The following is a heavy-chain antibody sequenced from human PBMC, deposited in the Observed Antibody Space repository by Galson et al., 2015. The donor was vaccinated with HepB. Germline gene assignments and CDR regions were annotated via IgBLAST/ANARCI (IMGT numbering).Heavy chain of an antibody. D-gene: IGHD5-18*01. V-gene: IGHV3-30*18. CDR3: AKDDTAMATSYGMDV. J-gene: IGHJ6*02. CDR2: ISYDGNKK. CDR1: GFTFSTYG. Sequence: SLRLSCAASGFTFSTYGMHWVRQAPGKGLEWVAVISYDGNKKYYADSVKGRFTISRDNSKSTLYLQMNSLRAEDTAVYYCAKDDTAMATSYGMDVWGQGTTVIVSS.